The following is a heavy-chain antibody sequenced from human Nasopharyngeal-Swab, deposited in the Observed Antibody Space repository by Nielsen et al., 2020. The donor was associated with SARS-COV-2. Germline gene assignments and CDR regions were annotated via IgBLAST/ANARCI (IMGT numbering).Heavy chain of an antibody. Sequence: GEALKISWTASGITVGDYAMSWFRQAPGKGVEWVGFIRSKAYGGTTEYAASVKGRFTISRDDSKSIAYLQMNSLKTEDTAVYYCTRVAVYYDSSGYYSGWGQGTLVTVSS. D-gene: IGHD3-22*01. CDR2: IRSKAYGGTT. CDR3: TRVAVYYDSSGYYSG. CDR1: GITVGDYA. V-gene: IGHV3-49*03. J-gene: IGHJ4*02.